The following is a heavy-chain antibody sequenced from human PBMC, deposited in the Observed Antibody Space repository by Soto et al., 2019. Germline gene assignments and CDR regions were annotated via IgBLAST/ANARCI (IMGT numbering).Heavy chain of an antibody. Sequence: KTSETLSLTCAVYGGSFSGYYWSWIRQPPGKGLEWIGEINHSGSTNYNPSLKSRVTISVDTSKNQFSLKLSSVTAADTAVYYCARGWPLFTDLGYCSGGSCHAVFDYWGQGTLVTVSS. D-gene: IGHD2-15*01. CDR2: INHSGST. CDR3: ARGWPLFTDLGYCSGGSCHAVFDY. CDR1: GGSFSGYY. J-gene: IGHJ4*02. V-gene: IGHV4-34*01.